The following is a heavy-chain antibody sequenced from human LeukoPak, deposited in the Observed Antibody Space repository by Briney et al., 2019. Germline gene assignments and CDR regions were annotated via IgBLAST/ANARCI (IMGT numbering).Heavy chain of an antibody. CDR3: AKIPTITSQPTIGAAGPFDY. D-gene: IGHD6-13*01. CDR1: GFTFSNYA. J-gene: IGHJ4*02. V-gene: IGHV3-23*01. Sequence: PTGGSLRLSCAASGFTFSNYAMSWVRQAPGKGLEWVSAISGSSGSTYYADALKGRFTISRDNSKNTLYLQMNTLRAEDTAIYYCAKIPTITSQPTIGAAGPFDYWGQGTLVTVSS. CDR2: ISGSSGST.